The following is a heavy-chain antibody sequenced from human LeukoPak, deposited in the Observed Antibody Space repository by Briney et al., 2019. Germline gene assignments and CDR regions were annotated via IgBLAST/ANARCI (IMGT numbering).Heavy chain of an antibody. D-gene: IGHD1-26*01. J-gene: IGHJ4*02. CDR1: GYTLTELS. V-gene: IGHV1-24*01. CDR2: FDPEAGET. CDR3: ATGFGELVGATGY. Sequence: ASVKVSRKVSGYTLTELSMQWVREAPGKGLVWRGGFDPEAGETIYTQKFQGRVTMTEDTYTDTAYMELSSLRSEDTAVYYCATGFGELVGATGYWGQGTLVSVSS.